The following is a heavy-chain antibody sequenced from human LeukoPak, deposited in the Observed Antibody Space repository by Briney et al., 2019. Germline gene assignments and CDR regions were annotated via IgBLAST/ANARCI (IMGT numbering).Heavy chain of an antibody. CDR2: ISADNGNT. CDR1: GYTFTSYD. J-gene: IGHJ4*02. V-gene: IGHV1-18*01. D-gene: IGHD2-8*01. CDR3: ARGTNPPYFDS. Sequence: ASVKVSCKASGYTFTSYDINWVRQATGQGLEWMGWISADNGNTNYAQKVQGRVTMTTDTSTNTAYMELRSLRSDDTAVYYCARGTNPPYFDSWGQGTLVTVSS.